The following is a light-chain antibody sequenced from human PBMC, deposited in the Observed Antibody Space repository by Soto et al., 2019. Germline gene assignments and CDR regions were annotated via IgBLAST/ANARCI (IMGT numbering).Light chain of an antibody. J-gene: IGLJ1*01. CDR1: SSNIGSTR. CDR3: AAWDNSLNGYV. Sequence: QSALTQPPSASGTPGQRVAISCSGASSNIGSTRANWCRQLPGSAPKLLIYSDNQRPSGVPDRFSGSKSGTSASLAISGLQSEDEADYYCAAWDNSLNGYVFGTGTKVTVL. V-gene: IGLV1-44*01. CDR2: SDN.